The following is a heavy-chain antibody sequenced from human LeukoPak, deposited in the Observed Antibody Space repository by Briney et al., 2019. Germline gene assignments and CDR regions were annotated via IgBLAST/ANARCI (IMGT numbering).Heavy chain of an antibody. CDR3: ASLGYCSSTSCYGDYYYMDV. CDR1: GFTVSSNY. V-gene: IGHV3-53*01. D-gene: IGHD2-2*01. J-gene: IGHJ6*03. CDR2: IYSGGST. Sequence: GGSLRLSCAASGFTVSSNYMNWVRQAPGKGLEWVSVIYSGGSTYYADSVKGRFTISRDNSKNTLYLQMNSLRAEDTAVYYCASLGYCSSTSCYGDYYYMDVWGKGTTVTVSS.